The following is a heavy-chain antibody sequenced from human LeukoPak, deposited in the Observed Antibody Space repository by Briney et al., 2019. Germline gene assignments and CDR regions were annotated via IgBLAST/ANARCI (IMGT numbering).Heavy chain of an antibody. Sequence: ASVKVSCKASGYTFTSYYMHWVRQAPGQGLEWMGIINPSGGSTSYAQKFQGRVTMARDTSISTAYMELSRLRSDDTAVYYCARARGEVVPAAEGFDPWGQGTLVTVSS. CDR3: ARARGEVVPAAEGFDP. CDR1: GYTFTSYY. V-gene: IGHV1-46*01. CDR2: INPSGGST. J-gene: IGHJ5*02. D-gene: IGHD2-2*01.